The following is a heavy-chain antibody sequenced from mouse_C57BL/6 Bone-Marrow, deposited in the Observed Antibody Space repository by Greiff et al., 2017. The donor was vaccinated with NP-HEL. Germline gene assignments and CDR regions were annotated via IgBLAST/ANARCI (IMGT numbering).Heavy chain of an antibody. J-gene: IGHJ2*01. D-gene: IGHD2-4*01. CDR2: IDPSDSYT. Sequence: QVQLQQPGAELVWPGTSVKLSCKVFGYTFPSYWMHWVMQRPGQGLEWIGVIDPSDSYTNYNQKFKGKATLTVDTSSSTDYMQLSSLTSEDSAVYYGARSCDYPDYWGQGTTLTVSS. V-gene: IGHV1-59*01. CDR1: GYTFPSYW. CDR3: ARSCDYPDY.